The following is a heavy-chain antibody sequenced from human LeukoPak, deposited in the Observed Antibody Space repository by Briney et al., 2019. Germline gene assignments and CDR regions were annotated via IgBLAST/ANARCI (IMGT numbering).Heavy chain of an antibody. CDR2: INSDGSST. J-gene: IGHJ4*02. V-gene: IGHV3-74*01. CDR1: GFTFSSYW. D-gene: IGHD5-12*01. Sequence: GSLRLSCAGSGFTFSSYWMHWVRQAPGKGLVWVSRINSDGSSTSYADSVKGRFTISRDNAKNTLYLQMNSLRAEDTAVYYCARATATYSGYDRGGYWGQGTLVTVPS. CDR3: ARATATYSGYDRGGY.